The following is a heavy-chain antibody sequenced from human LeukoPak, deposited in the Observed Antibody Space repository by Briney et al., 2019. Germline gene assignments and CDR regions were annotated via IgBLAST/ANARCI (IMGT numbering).Heavy chain of an antibody. CDR2: ISSSSSTI. V-gene: IGHV3-48*01. J-gene: IGHJ5*02. Sequence: GGPLRLSCAASGFTFSSYSMNWVRQAPGKGLEWVSYISSSSSTIYYADSVKGRFTISRDNAKNSLYLQMNSLRAEDTAVYYCAREWYYDFWSGYPGALQFDPWGQGTLVTVSS. CDR3: AREWYYDFWSGYPGALQFDP. CDR1: GFTFSSYS. D-gene: IGHD3-3*01.